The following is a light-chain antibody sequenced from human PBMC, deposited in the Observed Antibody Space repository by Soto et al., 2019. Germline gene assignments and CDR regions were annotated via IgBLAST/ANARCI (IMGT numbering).Light chain of an antibody. CDR1: SSDVGGYNY. Sequence: QSALTQPASVSGSPGQSITISCTGTSSDVGGYNYVSWYQQHPGKAPKLMIFEVSNRPSGVSNRFSGSKSGNTASLTISGLKAEDEADYYCSSYTSSSTRVFGTGTKVTV. V-gene: IGLV2-14*01. J-gene: IGLJ1*01. CDR2: EVS. CDR3: SSYTSSSTRV.